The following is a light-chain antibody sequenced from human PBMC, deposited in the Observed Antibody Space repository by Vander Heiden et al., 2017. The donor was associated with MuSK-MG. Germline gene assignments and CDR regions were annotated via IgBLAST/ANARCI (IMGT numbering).Light chain of an antibody. V-gene: IGLV8-61*01. CDR2: GIS. J-gene: IGLJ2*01. CDR1: SGAVASNYF. Sequence: QPLATQEPSPAVSPGGTVTLTCGLISGAVASNYFLTWYQHTPGQAPLLLIHGISTRSSGVPDRFSGSMLGNTAALTITGAQAEDEADYYCGPYMGSNIVVFGGGTKLTVL. CDR3: GPYMGSNIVV.